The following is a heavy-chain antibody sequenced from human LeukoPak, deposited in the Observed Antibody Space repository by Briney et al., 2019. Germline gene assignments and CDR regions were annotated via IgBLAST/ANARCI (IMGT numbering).Heavy chain of an antibody. D-gene: IGHD3-22*01. V-gene: IGHV3-49*03. Sequence: GGSLRLSCAASGFTFSDYYMSWIRQAPGKGLEWVGFIRSKAYGGTTEYAASVKGRFTISRDDSKSIAYLQMNSLKTEDTAVYYCIRDWYYYDSLDIWGQGTMVTVSS. CDR2: IRSKAYGGTT. CDR3: IRDWYYYDSLDI. CDR1: GFTFSDYY. J-gene: IGHJ3*02.